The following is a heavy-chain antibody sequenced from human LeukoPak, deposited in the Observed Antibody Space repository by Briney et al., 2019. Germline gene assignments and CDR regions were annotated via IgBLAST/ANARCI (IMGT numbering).Heavy chain of an antibody. CDR1: GFTFSSYS. J-gene: IGHJ4*02. CDR3: AKRGAEVGTTVAPGDY. CDR2: ITGSGGST. D-gene: IGHD1-26*01. Sequence: GGTMRLSCAASGFTFSSYSMSWVRQAPGKGLEWVSAITGSGGSTYYADSVKGRFTIPRDNSKNTLYLQMNSLRAEDTAIYYCAKRGAEVGTTVAPGDYWGQGTLVTVSS. V-gene: IGHV3-23*01.